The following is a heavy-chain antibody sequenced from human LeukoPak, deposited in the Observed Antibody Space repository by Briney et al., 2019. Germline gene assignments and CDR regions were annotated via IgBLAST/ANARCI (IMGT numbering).Heavy chain of an antibody. D-gene: IGHD3-3*02. CDR2: IATTGGAM. V-gene: IGHV3-48*01. CDR3: AREFSHIFGSQCFDL. CDR1: GGSIDTYY. Sequence: LSLTCSVSGGSIDTYYWSWVRQAPGKGLEWISYIATTGGAMFYADSVKGRFTTYRDNVKNSLFLQLDSLRAEDTAIYYCAREFSHIFGSQCFDLWGRGTLVTVSS. J-gene: IGHJ2*01.